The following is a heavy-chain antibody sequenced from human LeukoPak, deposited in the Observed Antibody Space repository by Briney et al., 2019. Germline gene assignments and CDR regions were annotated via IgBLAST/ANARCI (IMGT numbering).Heavy chain of an antibody. J-gene: IGHJ4*02. Sequence: PSETLSLTCTVSGGSISIYYWSWIRQPPGKGLEWSGYIYYSGITNYNPSLKSGVTISVDTSKNQFSLKLSSVTDADTAVYYCARQIDGSYFDYWGQGTLVTVSS. D-gene: IGHD3-9*01. V-gene: IGHV4-59*08. CDR3: ARQIDGSYFDY. CDR2: IYYSGIT. CDR1: GGSISIYY.